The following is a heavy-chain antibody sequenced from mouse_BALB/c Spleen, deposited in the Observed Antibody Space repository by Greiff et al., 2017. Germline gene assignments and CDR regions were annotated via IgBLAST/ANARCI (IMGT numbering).Heavy chain of an antibody. J-gene: IGHJ1*01. CDR1: GFNIKDYY. V-gene: IGHV14-4*02. D-gene: IGHD2-1*01. Sequence: VQLQQSGAELVRSGASVKLSCTASGFNIKDYYMHWVKQRPEQGLEWIGWIDPENGDTEYAPKFQGKATMTADTSSNTAYLQLSSLTSEDTAVYYCYALYGNYVNWYFDVWGAGTTVTVSS. CDR3: YALYGNYVNWYFDV. CDR2: IDPENGDT.